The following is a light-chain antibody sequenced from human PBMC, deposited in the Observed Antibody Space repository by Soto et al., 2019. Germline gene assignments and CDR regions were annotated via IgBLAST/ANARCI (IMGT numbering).Light chain of an antibody. Sequence: QSALTQPRSVSGSPGQSVTLSCTGTSSDVGGYHYVSWYQHHRGKAPKIIIYDVNKRPSGVPDRFSGPKSGNTASLTISGLQTEDEADYYCCSYAGSYTLVFGGGTKLTVL. CDR1: SSDVGGYHY. CDR2: DVN. J-gene: IGLJ2*01. CDR3: CSYAGSYTLV. V-gene: IGLV2-11*01.